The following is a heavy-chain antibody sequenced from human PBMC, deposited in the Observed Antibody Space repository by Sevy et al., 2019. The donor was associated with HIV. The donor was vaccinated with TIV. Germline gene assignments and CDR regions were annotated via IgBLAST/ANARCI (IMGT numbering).Heavy chain of an antibody. CDR2: ISGSGGST. D-gene: IGHD6-13*01. CDR3: AKDLFGPGIAAAGT. CDR1: GFTFSSYA. Sequence: GGSLRLSCAASGFTFSSYAMSWVRQAPGKGLEWVSAISGSGGSTYYADSVKGRFTISRDNSKNTLYLQMNSLRAEDTAVYYCAKDLFGPGIAAAGTWGQGTLVTVSS. J-gene: IGHJ5*02. V-gene: IGHV3-23*01.